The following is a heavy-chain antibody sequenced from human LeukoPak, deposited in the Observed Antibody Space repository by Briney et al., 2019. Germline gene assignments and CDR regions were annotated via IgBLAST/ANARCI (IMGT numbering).Heavy chain of an antibody. V-gene: IGHV3-23*01. D-gene: IGHD2-21*02. J-gene: IGHJ4*02. Sequence: PGGSLRLSCAASGFTFSSYAMSWVRRAPGKGLEWVSAISGSGGSTYYADSVKGRFTISRDNSKNTLYLQMNSLRAEDTAVYYCAKVPAYCGGDCLFDYWGQGTLVTVSS. CDR2: ISGSGGST. CDR3: AKVPAYCGGDCLFDY. CDR1: GFTFSSYA.